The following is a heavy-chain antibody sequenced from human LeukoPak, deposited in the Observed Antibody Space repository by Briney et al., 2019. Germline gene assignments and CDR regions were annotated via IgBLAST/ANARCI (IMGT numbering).Heavy chain of an antibody. Sequence: PGGSLRLSCAAPGFTFSSSGMHWVRQAPGKGLEWVAFIRYDGSNKYYADSVKGRFTISRDNSKNTLYLQMNSLRAEDTAVYYCAKVPTTLTFYYYYYGMDVWGQGTTVTVSS. CDR2: IRYDGSNK. CDR3: AKVPTTLTFYYYYYGMDV. CDR1: GFTFSSSG. V-gene: IGHV3-30*02. J-gene: IGHJ6*02. D-gene: IGHD4-17*01.